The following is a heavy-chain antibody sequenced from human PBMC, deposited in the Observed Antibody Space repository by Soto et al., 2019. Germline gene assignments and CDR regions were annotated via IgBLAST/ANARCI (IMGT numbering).Heavy chain of an antibody. J-gene: IGHJ4*02. CDR2: IYYSGST. CDR1: GDSISSERYY. Sequence: SETLSLTCTVSGDSISSERYYWGWIRQPPGKGLEWIGSIYYSGSTDYNPSLKSRVTISVDTSKNQFSLKLTSVTAADTAVHYCARSGGLQHIDYWGQVTLVTVS. CDR3: ARSGGLQHIDY. V-gene: IGHV4-39*01. D-gene: IGHD4-4*01.